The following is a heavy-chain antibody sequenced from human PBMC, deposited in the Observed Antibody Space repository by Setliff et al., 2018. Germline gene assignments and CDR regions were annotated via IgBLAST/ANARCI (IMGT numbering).Heavy chain of an antibody. Sequence: GGSLRLTCAASGFTFSSYAMHWVRQAPGKGLVWVSYINIDESTTRYADSVKGRFTISRDNAKNTLYLQMNSLRVDDTAVYYCARDGGGLHYWGQGALVTVSS. CDR1: GFTFSSYA. V-gene: IGHV3-74*01. J-gene: IGHJ4*02. CDR3: ARDGGGLHY. D-gene: IGHD2-15*01. CDR2: INIDESTT.